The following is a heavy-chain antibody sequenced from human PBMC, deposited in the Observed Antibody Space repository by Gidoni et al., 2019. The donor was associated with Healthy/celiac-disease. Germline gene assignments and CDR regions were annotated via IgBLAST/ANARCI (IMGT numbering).Heavy chain of an antibody. J-gene: IGHJ4*02. CDR3: AKVHYSSGGYVPSVGQFDY. CDR2: IRGSGGST. Sequence: TASGFTFSSYAMRGVRQDPGKGLEWVSAIRGSGGSTYYADSVKGRVTISRDNSKNTMYLQMNSRRDEDTAVYYCAKVHYSSGGYVPSVGQFDYWGQGTLVTVSS. V-gene: IGHV3-23*01. D-gene: IGHD6-19*01. CDR1: GFTFSSYA.